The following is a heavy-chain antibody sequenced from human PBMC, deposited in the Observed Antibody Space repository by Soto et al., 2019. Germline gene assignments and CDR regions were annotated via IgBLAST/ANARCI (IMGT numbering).Heavy chain of an antibody. CDR1: GYTFTNYG. Sequence: QVQLVQSGGEVKKPGASVKVSCKASGYTFTNYGISWVRQAPGQGLEWMGWINVYNGNTKYAQKVQGRVTMTTDTSTXKXSMELRSMRSDDTAVYYCARGVGSASDYNQCNWFDFRGQGTLVTVT. J-gene: IGHJ5*01. V-gene: IGHV1-18*01. CDR2: INVYNGNT. D-gene: IGHD3-10*01. CDR3: ARGVGSASDYNQCNWFDF.